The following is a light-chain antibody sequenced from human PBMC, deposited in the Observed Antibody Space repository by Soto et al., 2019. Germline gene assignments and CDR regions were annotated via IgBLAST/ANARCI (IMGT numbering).Light chain of an antibody. J-gene: IGLJ3*02. Sequence: SYELTQSPSVSVAPGQTARITCGGNNIGSKSVHWYQQKPGQAPVAVVYDDSDRPSGIPERFSGSNSGNKATLTISRVEAGDDADFYCQVWDSRSEHWVFGGGTKLTVL. CDR1: NIGSKS. CDR2: DDS. CDR3: QVWDSRSEHWV. V-gene: IGLV3-21*02.